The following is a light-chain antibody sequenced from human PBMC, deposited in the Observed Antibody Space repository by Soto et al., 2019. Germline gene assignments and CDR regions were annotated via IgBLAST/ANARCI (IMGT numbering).Light chain of an antibody. Sequence: DIQMTQSPSSLSASVGDRVTITCRASQGITKYLAWYQQKPGKVPNLLIYTASTLQSGVPSRFSGSGDGPDFTLAISSLQPEDVASYYRQKYNSAPYTFGPATKVDIK. CDR3: QKYNSAPYT. CDR1: QGITKY. CDR2: TAS. V-gene: IGKV1-27*01. J-gene: IGKJ3*01.